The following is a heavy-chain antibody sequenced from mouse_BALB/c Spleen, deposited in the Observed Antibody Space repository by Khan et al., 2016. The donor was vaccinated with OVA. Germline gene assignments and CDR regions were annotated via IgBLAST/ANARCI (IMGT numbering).Heavy chain of an antibody. D-gene: IGHD3-3*01. CDR2: VNPKNGGT. V-gene: IGHV1-18*01. CDR1: GYTFTEYT. Sequence: EVQLQQSGPELVKPGASVNISCKTSGYTFTEYTVHWVKQSLGKCLDWIGVVNPKNGGTDYNQKFKGKATLTVDKSSSTAYMELRSLTSEDSAVYYCARDAGRYWGQGTSVTVSS. J-gene: IGHJ4*01. CDR3: ARDAGRY.